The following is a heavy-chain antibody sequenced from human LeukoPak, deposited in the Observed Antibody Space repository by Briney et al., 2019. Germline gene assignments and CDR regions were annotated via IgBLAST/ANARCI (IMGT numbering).Heavy chain of an antibody. CDR1: GGSISSGGYY. V-gene: IGHV4-30-2*01. CDR3: ARVDDSHPYFDY. CDR2: IYHSGST. J-gene: IGHJ4*02. D-gene: IGHD2-21*02. Sequence: SETLSLTCAVSGGSISSGGYYWSWIRQPPGKGLEWIGYIYHSGSTYYNPSLKSRVTISVDRSKNQFSLKLSSVTAADTAVYYCARVDDSHPYFDYWGQGTLVTVSS.